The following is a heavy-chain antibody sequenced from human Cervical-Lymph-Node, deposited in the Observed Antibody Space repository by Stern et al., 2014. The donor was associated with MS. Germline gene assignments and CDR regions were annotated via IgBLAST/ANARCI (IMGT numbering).Heavy chain of an antibody. V-gene: IGHV4-59*01. CDR2: IYYSGST. CDR3: ARGGGGWDWFDP. CDR1: GGPISSYY. Sequence: VHLVESGPGLVKPSETLSLTCTVSGGPISSYYWSWIRQPPGKGLEWIGYIYYSGSTNYNPSLKSRVTISVDTSKNQFSLKLSSVTAADTAVYYCARGGGGWDWFDPWGQGTLVTVSS. D-gene: IGHD6-19*01. J-gene: IGHJ5*02.